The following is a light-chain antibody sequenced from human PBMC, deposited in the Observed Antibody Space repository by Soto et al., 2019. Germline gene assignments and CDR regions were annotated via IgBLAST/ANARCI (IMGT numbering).Light chain of an antibody. CDR3: QQSYSSPYT. CDR1: QSVLYSSNNKNY. CDR2: WAS. Sequence: DIVMTQSPDSLPVSLGERATINCKSSQSVLYSSNNKNYLAWYQQKPGQPPKLLVYWASTRESGVPDRFSGSGSGTDFTLPISSLQAEDVAVYYCQQSYSSPYTFGQGTKLEIK. J-gene: IGKJ2*01. V-gene: IGKV4-1*01.